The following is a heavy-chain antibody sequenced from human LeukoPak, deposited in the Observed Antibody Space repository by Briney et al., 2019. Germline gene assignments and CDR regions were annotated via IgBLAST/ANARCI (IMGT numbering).Heavy chain of an antibody. CDR2: IYYSGST. CDR1: GGSVSSGSYY. D-gene: IGHD2-15*01. CDR3: ARGGEDIVVVVAANLAFDY. J-gene: IGHJ4*02. V-gene: IGHV4-61*01. Sequence: SETLSLTCTVSGGSVSSGSYYWSWIRQPPGKGLEWIVYIYYSGSTNYNPSLKSRVTISVDTSKNQFSLKLSSVTAADTAVYYCARGGEDIVVVVAANLAFDYWGQGTLVTVPS.